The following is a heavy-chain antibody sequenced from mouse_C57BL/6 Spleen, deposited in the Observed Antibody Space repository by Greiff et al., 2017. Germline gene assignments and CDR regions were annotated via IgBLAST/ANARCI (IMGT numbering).Heavy chain of an antibody. CDR3: ARMTLWLTGTYYWDY. Sequence: VHLQQSGPELVRPGASVKISCKASGYAFSSSWMNWVKQRPGKGLEWIGRIYPGAGDTNYNGKFKGKATLTADKSSSTSYINLSILITDDSSVYFCARMTLWLTGTYYWDYWGQGTSLTVSS. V-gene: IGHV1-82*01. J-gene: IGHJ2*02. CDR1: GYAFSSSW. CDR2: IYPGAGDT. D-gene: IGHD4-1*01.